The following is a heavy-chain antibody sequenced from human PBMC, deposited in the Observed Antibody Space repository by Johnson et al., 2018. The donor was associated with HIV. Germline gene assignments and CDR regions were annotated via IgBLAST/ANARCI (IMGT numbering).Heavy chain of an antibody. V-gene: IGHV3-20*04. Sequence: VQLVESGGGVVRPGGSLRLSCAASGFTFDDYGMSWVRQVPGKGLEWVSGINWNGGNTGYVDSVKGRFTISRDNSKNTLYLQMNSLRAEDTAVYYCAKGEGYCGGDCLDAFDIWGQGTMVTVSS. CDR1: GFTFDDYG. J-gene: IGHJ3*02. CDR2: INWNGGNT. CDR3: AKGEGYCGGDCLDAFDI. D-gene: IGHD2-21*01.